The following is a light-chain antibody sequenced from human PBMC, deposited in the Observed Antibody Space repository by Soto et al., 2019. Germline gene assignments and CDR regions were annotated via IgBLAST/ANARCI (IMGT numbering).Light chain of an antibody. CDR1: SSDVGGYNY. J-gene: IGLJ1*01. V-gene: IGLV2-14*01. Sequence: QSALTQPASVSGSPGQSITISCTGTSSDVGGYNYVSWYQQHPGKAPQLMIYEVSDRPSGVSNRFSGSKSGNTASLTISGLQAEDEADYYCSSYTSNNTYVFGTGTKLTVL. CDR3: SSYTSNNTYV. CDR2: EVS.